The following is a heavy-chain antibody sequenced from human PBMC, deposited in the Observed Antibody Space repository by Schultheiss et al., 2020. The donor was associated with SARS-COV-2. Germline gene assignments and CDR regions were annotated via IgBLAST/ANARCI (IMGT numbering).Heavy chain of an antibody. CDR2: INPNSGGT. V-gene: IGHV1-2*02. CDR3: ARVPYYYYGMDV. Sequence: ASVKVSCKASGGTFSSYAISWVRQAPGQGLEWMGWINPNSGGTNYAQKFQGRVTMTRDTSISTAYMELSRLRSDDTAVYYCARVPYYYYGMDVWGQGTTVTVSS. CDR1: GGTFSSYA. J-gene: IGHJ6*02.